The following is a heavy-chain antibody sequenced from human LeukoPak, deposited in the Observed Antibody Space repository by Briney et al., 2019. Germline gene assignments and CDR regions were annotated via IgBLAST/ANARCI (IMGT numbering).Heavy chain of an antibody. V-gene: IGHV3-74*01. CDR3: AKDREGCSGGSCYSGYYYYYGMDV. D-gene: IGHD2-15*01. Sequence: GGSLRLSCAASGFTFSDYWMHWVRQVPGKGLVWVSRINTDGSITNHADSVKGRFTISRGNAENILYLQMNSLRAEDTAVYYCAKDREGCSGGSCYSGYYYYYGMDVWGQGTTVTVSS. CDR2: INTDGSIT. CDR1: GFTFSDYW. J-gene: IGHJ6*02.